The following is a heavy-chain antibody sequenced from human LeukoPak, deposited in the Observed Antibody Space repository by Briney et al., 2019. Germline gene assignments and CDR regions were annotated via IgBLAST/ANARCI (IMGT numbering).Heavy chain of an antibody. V-gene: IGHV4-34*01. CDR3: ARVDPPPDY. CDR1: GGSFSGYY. Sequence: SETVSLTCAVYGGSFSGYYWSWIRQPPGKGLEWIGEINHSGSTNYNPSLKSRVTISVDTSKNQFSLKLSSVTAADTAVYYCARVDPPPDYWGQGTLVTVSS. J-gene: IGHJ4*02. CDR2: INHSGST.